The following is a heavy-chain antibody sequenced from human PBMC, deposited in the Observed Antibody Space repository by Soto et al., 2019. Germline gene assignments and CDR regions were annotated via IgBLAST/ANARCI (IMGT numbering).Heavy chain of an antibody. Sequence: QVQLVESGGGLVKPGGSLRLSCAASGFTFSGYYMSWIRQAPGKGLEWISYISSSGTTENYADSVKGRFTVSRDNAKNSLYLQVNSLRAEDTAVYNCARDRGVVVGQYFDYWGQGTLVTVSS. J-gene: IGHJ4*02. V-gene: IGHV3-11*01. CDR3: ARDRGVVVGQYFDY. CDR1: GFTFSGYY. D-gene: IGHD3-22*01. CDR2: ISSSGTTE.